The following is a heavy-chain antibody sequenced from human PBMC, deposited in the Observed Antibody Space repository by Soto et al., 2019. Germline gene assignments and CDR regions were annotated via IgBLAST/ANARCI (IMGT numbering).Heavy chain of an antibody. J-gene: IGHJ6*02. Sequence: GASVKVSCKASGYTFTSYGINWVRQATGQGREWMGWMNPNSGNTGYAQKFQGRVTMTRNTSISTAYMELSSLRSEDTAVYYCASIRDYGGNTRKYYYYGMDVWGQGTTVTVSS. V-gene: IGHV1-8*01. D-gene: IGHD4-17*01. CDR2: MNPNSGNT. CDR3: ASIRDYGGNTRKYYYYGMDV. CDR1: GYTFTSYG.